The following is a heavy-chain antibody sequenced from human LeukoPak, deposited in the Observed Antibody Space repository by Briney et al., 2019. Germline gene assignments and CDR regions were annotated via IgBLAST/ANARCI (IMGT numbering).Heavy chain of an antibody. Sequence: GGSLRLSCAASGFTFSDYYMSWIRQAPGKGLEWVSSISSSSSYIYYADSVKGRFTISRDNAKNSLYLQMNSLRAEDTAVYYCARSSVPAAIAWFDPWGQGTLVTVSS. V-gene: IGHV3-11*06. CDR2: ISSSSSYI. CDR1: GFTFSDYY. D-gene: IGHD2-2*02. CDR3: ARSSVPAAIAWFDP. J-gene: IGHJ5*02.